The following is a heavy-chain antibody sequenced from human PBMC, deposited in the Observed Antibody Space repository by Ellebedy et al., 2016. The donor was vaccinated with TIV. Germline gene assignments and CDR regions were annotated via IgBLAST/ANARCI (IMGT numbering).Heavy chain of an antibody. CDR3: ARDDGSCSGTFNCPYGIEV. CDR2: INPYNGNT. J-gene: IGHJ6*02. V-gene: IGHV1-18*04. Sequence: AASVKVSCKASGFSFNNYHINWVRQAPGQGLEWMGWINPYNGNTDYAQEVQGRVTLTADRSTSTAYMEMRSLRSDDTAVYYCARDDGSCSGTFNCPYGIEVWGQGTTVTV. CDR1: GFSFNNYH. D-gene: IGHD2-15*01.